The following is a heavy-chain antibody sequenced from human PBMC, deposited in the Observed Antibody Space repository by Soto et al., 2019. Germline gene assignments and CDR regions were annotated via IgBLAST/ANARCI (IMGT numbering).Heavy chain of an antibody. D-gene: IGHD3-10*01. CDR1: GGSISSSSYY. CDR2: IYYSGST. J-gene: IGHJ4*02. Sequence: LSLTCTVSGGSISSSSYYWGWIRQPPGKGLEWIGSIYYSGSTYYDPSLKSRVTISVDTSKNQFSLKLSSVTAADTAVYYCAGRRHYYGSGSYYNVPFDYWGQGTLVTVSS. V-gene: IGHV4-39*01. CDR3: AGRRHYYGSGSYYNVPFDY.